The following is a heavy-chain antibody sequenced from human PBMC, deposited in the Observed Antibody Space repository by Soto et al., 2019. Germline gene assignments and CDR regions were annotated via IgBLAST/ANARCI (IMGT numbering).Heavy chain of an antibody. Sequence: ASVKVSCKASGYTFTSYDINWVRQATGQGLEWMGWMNPNSGNTIYAQKFQGRVTMTEDTSTDTAYMELSSLRSEDTAVYYCATVNQPLSGSIDYWGQGTLVTVSS. CDR3: ATVNQPLSGSIDY. J-gene: IGHJ4*02. V-gene: IGHV1-8*01. CDR2: MNPNSGNT. CDR1: GYTFTSYD. D-gene: IGHD3-10*01.